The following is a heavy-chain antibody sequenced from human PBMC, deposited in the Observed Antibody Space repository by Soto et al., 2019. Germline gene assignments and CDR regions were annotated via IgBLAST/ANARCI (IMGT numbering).Heavy chain of an antibody. V-gene: IGHV3-30-3*01. D-gene: IGHD6-19*01. J-gene: IGHJ6*02. CDR2: ISFDGSNK. CDR3: AREWLPQFGTSYYGMDV. Sequence: VQLVESGGGVVQPGRSLRLSCAASGFTFSSYALHWVRQAPGKGLEWVAVISFDGSNKDYVDSVKGRFSVSRDNSKNTLYLQMNSLRAEDTAVYYCAREWLPQFGTSYYGMDVWGQGTTVTVSS. CDR1: GFTFSSYA.